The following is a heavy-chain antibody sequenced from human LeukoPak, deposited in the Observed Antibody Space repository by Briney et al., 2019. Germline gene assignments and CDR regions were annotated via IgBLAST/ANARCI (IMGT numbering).Heavy chain of an antibody. J-gene: IGHJ4*02. V-gene: IGHV5-51*01. CDR1: GYSFTTYW. Sequence: GESLRISCQASGYSFTTYWIDWVRQMPGKGLEWMGIIFPGDSDTRYSPSFQGQVTISADKSISTAYLQWSSLEASDTAMYYCARSGSGWDFDYWGQGTLVTVSS. CDR3: ARSGSGWDFDY. D-gene: IGHD6-19*01. CDR2: IFPGDSDT.